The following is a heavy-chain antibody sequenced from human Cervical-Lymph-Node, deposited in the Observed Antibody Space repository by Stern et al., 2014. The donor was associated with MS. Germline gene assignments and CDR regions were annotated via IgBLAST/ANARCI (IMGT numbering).Heavy chain of an antibody. J-gene: IGHJ6*02. V-gene: IGHV3-21*01. D-gene: IGHD1-14*01. CDR2: ISSSSSYI. Sequence: QLVESGGGLVKPGGSLRLSCAASGFTFSSYSMNWVRQALGKGLEWVSSISSSSSYIYYADSVKGRFTISRDNAKNSLYLQMNSLRAEDTAVYYCARADTGYYGMDVWGQGTTVTVSS. CDR3: ARADTGYYGMDV. CDR1: GFTFSSYS.